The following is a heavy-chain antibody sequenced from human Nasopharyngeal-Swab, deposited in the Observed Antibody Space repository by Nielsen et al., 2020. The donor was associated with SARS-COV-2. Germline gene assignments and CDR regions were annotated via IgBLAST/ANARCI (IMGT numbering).Heavy chain of an antibody. Sequence: GSLRLSCTVSGGSISSSSYYWGWIRQPPGKGLEWIGSIYYSGSTYYNPSLKSRVTISVDTSKNQFSLKLSSVTAADTAVYYCARRGSVGDYWGQGTLVTVSS. J-gene: IGHJ4*02. CDR2: IYYSGST. D-gene: IGHD4-23*01. CDR3: ARRGSVGDY. V-gene: IGHV4-39*01. CDR1: GGSISSSSYY.